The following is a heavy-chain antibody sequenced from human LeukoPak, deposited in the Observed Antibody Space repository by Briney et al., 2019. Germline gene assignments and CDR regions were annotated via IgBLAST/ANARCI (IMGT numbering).Heavy chain of an antibody. V-gene: IGHV4-34*01. CDR2: INHSGST. D-gene: IGHD1-26*01. J-gene: IGHJ3*02. CDR3: ARWAHSGSYRGLDAFDI. Sequence: SETLSLTCAVYGGSFSGYYWSWIRQPPGKGLEWIGEINHSGSTNYNPSLKSRVTISVDTSKNQFSLKLSSVTAAHTAVYYCARWAHSGSYRGLDAFDIWGQGTMVTVSS. CDR1: GGSFSGYY.